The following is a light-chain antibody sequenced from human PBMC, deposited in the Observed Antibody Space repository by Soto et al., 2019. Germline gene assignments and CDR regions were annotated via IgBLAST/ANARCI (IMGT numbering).Light chain of an antibody. CDR1: QNINTW. CDR2: KAS. J-gene: IGKJ1*01. Sequence: DIQMTQSPSTVSASVGDRVTITCRASQNINTWLAWYQQKPGKAPKLLILKASSLESGVPSRFSGSGSGTEFTLTISSLQPDALATYYCQQYNNYFWAFGQGTRVEIK. V-gene: IGKV1-5*03. CDR3: QQYNNYFWA.